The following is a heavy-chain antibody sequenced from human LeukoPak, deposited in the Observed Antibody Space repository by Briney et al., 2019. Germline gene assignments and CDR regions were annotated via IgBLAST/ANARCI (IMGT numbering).Heavy chain of an antibody. D-gene: IGHD1-14*01. CDR1: GFTFSSHW. CDR3: TRGGLGTATDY. J-gene: IGHJ4*02. CDR2: VNNDGSGT. V-gene: IGHV3-74*01. Sequence: GGSLRLSCAVSGFTFSSHWMHWVRQAPGKGLVWVSYVNNDGSGTAHADSVKGRFTISRDNAKNTVYLQMNSLRAEDTAVYYCTRGGLGTATDYWGQGTLVTVSS.